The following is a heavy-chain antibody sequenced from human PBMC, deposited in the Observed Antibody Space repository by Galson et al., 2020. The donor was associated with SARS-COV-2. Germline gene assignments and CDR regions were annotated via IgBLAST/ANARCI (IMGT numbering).Heavy chain of an antibody. V-gene: IGHV2-5*01. CDR3: AHRRSGLWIGFES. J-gene: IGHJ4*02. Sequence: SGPTLVKPTQTLTLTCTFSGFSLSTSGVAVGWIRQPPGKALEWLALIYWNDYKRYSPSLRERLTIIKDTSKNQVVLTMNNVDPVDTATYYCAHRRSGLWIGFESWGPGTLVTVSS. D-gene: IGHD3-3*01. CDR1: GFSLSTSGVA. CDR2: IYWNDYK.